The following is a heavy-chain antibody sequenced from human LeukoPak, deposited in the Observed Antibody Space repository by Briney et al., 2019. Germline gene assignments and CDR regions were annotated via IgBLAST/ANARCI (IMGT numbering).Heavy chain of an antibody. Sequence: ASVKVSCKASGYTFTSYGISWVRQAPGQGLEWMGWISTYNGNTNYAQKLQGRVTMTTDTSTSTVYMELSSLRSEDTAVYYCARGARRVDIVVVPAAINEPGFDYWAREPWSPSPQ. J-gene: IGHJ4*02. CDR2: ISTYNGNT. V-gene: IGHV1-18*04. CDR1: GYTFTSYG. CDR3: ARGARRVDIVVVPAAINEPGFDY. D-gene: IGHD2-2*02.